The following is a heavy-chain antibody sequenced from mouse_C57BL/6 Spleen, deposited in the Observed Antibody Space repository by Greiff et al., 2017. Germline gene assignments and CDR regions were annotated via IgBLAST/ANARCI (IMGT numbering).Heavy chain of an antibody. V-gene: IGHV5-6*02. CDR1: GFIFSSYG. J-gene: IGHJ4*01. CDR2: ISSGGSYT. CDR3: ARYGVTNAMDY. D-gene: IGHD2-2*01. Sequence: DVMLVESGVDLVKPGGSLKLSCAASGFIFSSYGMSWVRQTPVKRLEWVATISSGGSYTYYPDSVKGRFTIAVDNAKNPLFLQMSRLSSENTAIYYFARYGVTNAMDYCVQGTSVTVSS.